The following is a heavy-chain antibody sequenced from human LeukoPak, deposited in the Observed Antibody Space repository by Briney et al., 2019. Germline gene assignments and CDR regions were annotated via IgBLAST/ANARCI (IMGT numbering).Heavy chain of an antibody. Sequence: PGGSLRLSCAASGFTFSSYGMHWVRQAPGKGLEWVAVISYDGSNKYYADSVKGRFTISRDNSKNTLYLNSLRADDTAVYYCAKVPRLGYCSSTSCYGMDYWGQGTLVTVSS. D-gene: IGHD2-2*01. CDR3: AKVPRLGYCSSTSCYGMDY. CDR1: GFTFSSYG. J-gene: IGHJ4*02. CDR2: ISYDGSNK. V-gene: IGHV3-30*18.